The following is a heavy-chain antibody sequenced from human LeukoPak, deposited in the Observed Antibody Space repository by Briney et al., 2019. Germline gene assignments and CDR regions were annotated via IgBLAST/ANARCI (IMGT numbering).Heavy chain of an antibody. V-gene: IGHV3-21*01. D-gene: IGHD6-13*01. CDR1: GFTFSTHN. J-gene: IGHJ6*03. Sequence: GGSLPLSCAASGFTFSTHNINWLRQPPGKGLEWVSSISSTSSYIYYADSVKGRFTISRDNAKNSLYLQMNSLRAEDTAVYYCARSIAAAGLIYYYYYYMDVWGKGTTVTVCS. CDR3: ARSIAAAGLIYYYYYYMDV. CDR2: ISSTSSYI.